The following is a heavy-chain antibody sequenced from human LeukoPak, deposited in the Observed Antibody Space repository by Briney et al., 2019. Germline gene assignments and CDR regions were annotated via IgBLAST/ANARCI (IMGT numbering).Heavy chain of an antibody. CDR2: ISAYNGNT. V-gene: IGHV1-18*01. CDR1: GYTFTSYG. J-gene: IGHJ4*02. Sequence: ASVKVSCKASGYTFTSYGISWARQAPGQGLEWMGWISAYNGNTNYAQKLQGRVTMTTDTSTSTAYMELRSLRSDDTAVYYCARDYRDSSGYYFDYWGQGTLVTVSS. CDR3: ARDYRDSSGYYFDY. D-gene: IGHD3-22*01.